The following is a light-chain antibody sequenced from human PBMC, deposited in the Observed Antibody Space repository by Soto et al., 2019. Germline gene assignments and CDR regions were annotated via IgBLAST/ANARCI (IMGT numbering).Light chain of an antibody. J-gene: IGLJ2*01. CDR3: CSYAGSSTYV. Sequence: CALTQPASVSGSPGQSITISCTGTSSDVGSYNLVSWYQQHPGKAPKLMIYEVSKRPSGVSNRFSGSKSGNTASLTISGLQAADEADYYCCSYAGSSTYVFGGGTKLTVL. V-gene: IGLV2-23*02. CDR1: SSDVGSYNL. CDR2: EVS.